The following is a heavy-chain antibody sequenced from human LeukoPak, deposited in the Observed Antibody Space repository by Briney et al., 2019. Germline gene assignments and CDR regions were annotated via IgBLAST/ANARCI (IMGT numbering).Heavy chain of an antibody. CDR2: INATSGGA. CDR3: ARLRSSGPCRYFDC. D-gene: IGHD6-19*01. Sequence: PSPKVSCKPSGYTFTGYHIHWVRQAPGQGLEWMGWINATSGGANYAQKFPGRVTMTRDKSISTAYMELSRLRSDDTAVYCCARLRSSGPCRYFDCWGQGTLVTFS. CDR1: GYTFTGYH. J-gene: IGHJ4*02. V-gene: IGHV1-2*02.